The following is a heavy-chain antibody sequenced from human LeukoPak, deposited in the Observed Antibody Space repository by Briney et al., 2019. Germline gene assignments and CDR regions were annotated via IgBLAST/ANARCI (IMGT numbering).Heavy chain of an antibody. V-gene: IGHV3-15*01. CDR3: TTIAFIAARPHHPNIRFDP. J-gene: IGHJ5*02. D-gene: IGHD6-6*01. CDR2: IKSKTDGGTT. CDR1: GFTFSNAW. Sequence: KLGGSLRLSCAASGFTFSNAWMSWVRQAPGKGLEWVGRIKSKTDGGTTDYAAPVKGRFTISRDDSKNTLYLQMDSLKTEDTAVYYCTTIAFIAARPHHPNIRFDPWGQGTLVTVSS.